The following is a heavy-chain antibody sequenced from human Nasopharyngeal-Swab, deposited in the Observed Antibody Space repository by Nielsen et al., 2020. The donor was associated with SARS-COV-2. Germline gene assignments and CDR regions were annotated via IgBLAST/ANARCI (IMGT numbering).Heavy chain of an antibody. D-gene: IGHD3-16*01. CDR2: IYGGDGRT. Sequence: AGSLRLSCAASGFSFSTYDMSWVRQAPGKGLEWVSVIYGGDGRTVYADAVEGWFTISRDNSKNMLYLQMNSLRAEDTAVYYCTKGAWLDDWGQGTLVTVSS. CDR1: GFSFSTYD. CDR3: TKGAWLDD. J-gene: IGHJ4*02. V-gene: IGHV3-23*03.